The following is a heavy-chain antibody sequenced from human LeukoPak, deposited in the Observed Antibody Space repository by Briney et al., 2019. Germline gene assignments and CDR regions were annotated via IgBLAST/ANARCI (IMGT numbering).Heavy chain of an antibody. V-gene: IGHV3-48*03. CDR2: ISSSGSSL. CDR1: GFTFSSYE. J-gene: IGHJ4*02. CDR3: TTDHVGATVEFDS. Sequence: GGSLRLSCAASGFTFSSYEMNWVRQAPGEGLEWVSYISSSGSSLKYADSVKGRFTISRDNAKNSLYLQMDSLRAEDTAVYYCTTDHVGATVEFDSWGQGTLVTVSS. D-gene: IGHD1-26*01.